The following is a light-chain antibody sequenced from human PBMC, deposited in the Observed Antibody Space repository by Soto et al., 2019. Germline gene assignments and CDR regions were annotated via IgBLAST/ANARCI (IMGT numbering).Light chain of an antibody. Sequence: EIVMRQSPATLSVSPGERATLSCRASQSVGSNVIWYQQKPGQAPRLLMFSASTRATGIPARFSGSGSGTDFTLTISRLEPEDFAVYYCQQRSNWWTFGQGTKVDIK. J-gene: IGKJ1*01. V-gene: IGKV3-15*01. CDR1: QSVGSN. CDR2: SAS. CDR3: QQRSNWWT.